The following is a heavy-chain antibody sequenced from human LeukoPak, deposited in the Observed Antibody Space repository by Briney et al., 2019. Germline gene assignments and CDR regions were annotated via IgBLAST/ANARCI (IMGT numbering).Heavy chain of an antibody. Sequence: GGSLRLSCAASGFTFSSYAMSWVRQAPGEGLEWVSAISGSGGSTYYADSVKGRFTISRDNSKNTLYLQMNSLRAEDTAVYYCAKPGDPGYSSGWSSFDYWGQGTLVTVSS. V-gene: IGHV3-23*01. CDR3: AKPGDPGYSSGWSSFDY. CDR2: ISGSGGST. D-gene: IGHD6-19*01. J-gene: IGHJ4*02. CDR1: GFTFSSYA.